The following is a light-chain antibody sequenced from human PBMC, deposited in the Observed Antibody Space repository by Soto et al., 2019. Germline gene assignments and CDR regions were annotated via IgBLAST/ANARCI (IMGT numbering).Light chain of an antibody. CDR1: QSVSNNY. J-gene: IGKJ2*01. CDR2: AAS. Sequence: EIVLTQSPGTLSLSPGERATLSCSASQSVSNNYLAWYQQKPGQAPRLLIYAASSRAAGIPDRFSGRRSGTDFTLTISRLEPEDFGMYCSPQYGGSPLITFGMGTNLEIK. V-gene: IGKV3-20*01. CDR3: PQYGGSPLIT.